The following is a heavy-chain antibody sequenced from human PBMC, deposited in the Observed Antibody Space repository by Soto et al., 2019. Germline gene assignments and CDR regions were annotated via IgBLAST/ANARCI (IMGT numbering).Heavy chain of an antibody. D-gene: IGHD6-19*01. J-gene: IGHJ4*02. CDR2: IFHTGAT. Sequence: PWDTLSLTWLLPGPSTSSRLYSSSWIRRHPGKGLEWIGYIFHTGATFYNPSLRSRVTMSVDTSKNLFSLKLSAVAAADTAVYFCARDKASSSGWRAPFDFRGQGILVTVSA. CDR3: ARDKASSSGWRAPFDF. CDR1: GPSTSSRLYS. V-gene: IGHV4-31*02.